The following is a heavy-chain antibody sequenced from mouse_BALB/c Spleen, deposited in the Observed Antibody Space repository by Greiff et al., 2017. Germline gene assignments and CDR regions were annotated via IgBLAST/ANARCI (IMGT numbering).Heavy chain of an antibody. CDR2: ISSGGSP. CDR3: ARALLRLPNYFDY. Sequence: EVMLVESGGGLVKPGGSLKLSCAASGFTFSSYAMSWVRQTPEKRLEWVASISSGGSPYYPDSVKGRFTISRDNARNILYLQMSSLRSEDTAMYYCARALLRLPNYFDYWGQGTTLTVSS. J-gene: IGHJ2*01. V-gene: IGHV5-6-5*01. D-gene: IGHD1-2*01. CDR1: GFTFSSYA.